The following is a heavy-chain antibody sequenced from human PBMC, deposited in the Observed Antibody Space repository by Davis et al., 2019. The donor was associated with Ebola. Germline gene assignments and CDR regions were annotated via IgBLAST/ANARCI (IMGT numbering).Heavy chain of an antibody. Sequence: GESLKISCAASAFSFSSYSMNWVRQAPGTGLEWVSYISTSSSPIYYADSVKGRFTISRDNAKNSLYLQMNSLRYEDTAVYYCARDQGAIAARPSAFDMWGQGTMVTVSS. CDR2: ISTSSSPI. J-gene: IGHJ3*02. CDR1: AFSFSSYS. D-gene: IGHD6-6*01. CDR3: ARDQGAIAARPSAFDM. V-gene: IGHV3-48*02.